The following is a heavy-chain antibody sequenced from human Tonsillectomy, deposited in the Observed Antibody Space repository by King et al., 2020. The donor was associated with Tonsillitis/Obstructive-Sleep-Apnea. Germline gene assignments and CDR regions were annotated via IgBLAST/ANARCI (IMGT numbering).Heavy chain of an antibody. CDR2: IYYSGST. CDR1: GGSISSYY. Sequence: QLQESGPGLVKPSETLSLTCTVSGGSISSYYWSWIRQPPGKGLEWIGYIYYSGSTNYNPSLKSRVTISLDTSKNRFSLKLSSVAAADTAVYYCARVGAVAGRFYFDYWGQGTLVTVSS. V-gene: IGHV4-59*01. D-gene: IGHD6-19*01. CDR3: ARVGAVAGRFYFDY. J-gene: IGHJ4*02.